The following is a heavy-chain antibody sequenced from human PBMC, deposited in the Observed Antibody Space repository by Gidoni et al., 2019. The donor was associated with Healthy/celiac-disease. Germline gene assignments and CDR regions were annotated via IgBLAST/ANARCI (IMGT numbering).Heavy chain of an antibody. CDR3: ARVKVTRGYCSGGSCYPLRRSISTTFDY. V-gene: IGHV4-39*07. Sequence: QLQLQESGPGLVKPSETLSLTCTVSGGSISSSSYYWGWIRQPPGKGLEWIGSIYYSGSTYYNPSLKSRVTISVDTSKNQFSLKLSSVTAADTAVYYCARVKVTRGYCSGGSCYPLRRSISTTFDYWGQGTLVTVSS. CDR2: IYYSGST. D-gene: IGHD2-15*01. CDR1: GGSISSSSYY. J-gene: IGHJ4*02.